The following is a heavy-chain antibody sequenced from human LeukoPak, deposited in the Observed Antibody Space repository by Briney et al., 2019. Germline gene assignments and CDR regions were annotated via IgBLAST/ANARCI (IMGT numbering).Heavy chain of an antibody. Sequence: SETLSLTCTVSGGSIISGGSYWGWIRKPPGKGLEWIGSIFYSGITYYNPSLRGRVTISVNPSQNQFSLKLSSVTAADTAVYYCSRRDCSHTSGRYWYFDLWGRGTLLTVSS. J-gene: IGHJ2*01. V-gene: IGHV4-39*07. CDR2: IFYSGIT. CDR3: SRRDCSHTSGRYWYFDL. D-gene: IGHD2-2*01. CDR1: GGSIISGGSY.